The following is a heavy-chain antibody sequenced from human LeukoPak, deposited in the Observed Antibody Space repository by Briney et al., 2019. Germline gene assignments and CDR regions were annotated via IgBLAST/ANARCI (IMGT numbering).Heavy chain of an antibody. J-gene: IGHJ4*02. CDR3: ARDFRYLFDY. D-gene: IGHD1-26*01. Sequence: GGSLRLSRAASGFTFSDYWMHWVRQAPGKGLEWVANIKQDGSEKYYVDSVKGRFTISRDNAKNSLYLQMNSLGAEDTAVYYCARDFRYLFDYWGQGTLVTVSS. CDR2: IKQDGSEK. V-gene: IGHV3-7*01. CDR1: GFTFSDYW.